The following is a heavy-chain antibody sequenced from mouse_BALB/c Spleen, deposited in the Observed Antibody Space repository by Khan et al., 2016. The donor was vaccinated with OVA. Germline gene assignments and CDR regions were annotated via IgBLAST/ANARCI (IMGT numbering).Heavy chain of an antibody. Sequence: QVQLKESGAELARPGASVKLSCKASGYTFTDYYINWVKQRTGQGLEWIGEISPGSGDTYYNERFKGKATLTADTSSSTAYMPLRSLTSEASAVYFCARRNYFGYTLAYWGQGTLVTVAA. D-gene: IGHD1-2*01. V-gene: IGHV1-77*01. CDR3: ARRNYFGYTLAY. J-gene: IGHJ3*01. CDR1: GYTFTDYY. CDR2: ISPGSGDT.